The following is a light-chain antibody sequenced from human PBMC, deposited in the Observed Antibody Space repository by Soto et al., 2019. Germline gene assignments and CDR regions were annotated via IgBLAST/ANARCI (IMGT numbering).Light chain of an antibody. J-gene: IGKJ4*01. Sequence: EIVMTQSPATLSVSPGERATLSCRASQSVSSNVSWYQQKPGQAPRLLIYGASTRATGIPARVSGSGSGTEFTLTNTSLQSEDVAVYYCQQYNNWLTFGGGTKVEIK. CDR3: QQYNNWLT. CDR2: GAS. CDR1: QSVSSN. V-gene: IGKV3-15*01.